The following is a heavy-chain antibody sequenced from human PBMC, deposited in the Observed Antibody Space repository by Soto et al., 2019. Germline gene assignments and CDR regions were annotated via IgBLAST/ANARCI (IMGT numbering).Heavy chain of an antibody. CDR1: GGSINSGGYY. Sequence: LSLTCTVSGGSINSGGYYWTWIRQHPGKGLEWIGHIYYSVNTYYNPSLKSRVTISVDTSKNQFSLRLSSVTAADTAVYYCARDVAVAGPDVWGQGTTVTVSS. CDR3: ARDVAVAGPDV. CDR2: IYYSVNT. D-gene: IGHD6-19*01. J-gene: IGHJ6*02. V-gene: IGHV4-31*03.